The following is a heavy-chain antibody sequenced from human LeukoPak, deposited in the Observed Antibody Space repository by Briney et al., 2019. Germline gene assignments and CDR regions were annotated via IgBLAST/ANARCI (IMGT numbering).Heavy chain of an antibody. CDR3: AKDNYYGSGLGGYGMDV. CDR1: GFTFDDYA. Sequence: GGSLRLSCAASGFTFDDYAMHWVRQAPGKGMELVSGISWNSGSIGYADPVKGRFTISRDNAKNSLYLQMNSLRAEDTALYYCAKDNYYGSGLGGYGMDVWGQGTTVTVSS. V-gene: IGHV3-9*01. CDR2: ISWNSGSI. J-gene: IGHJ6*02. D-gene: IGHD3-10*01.